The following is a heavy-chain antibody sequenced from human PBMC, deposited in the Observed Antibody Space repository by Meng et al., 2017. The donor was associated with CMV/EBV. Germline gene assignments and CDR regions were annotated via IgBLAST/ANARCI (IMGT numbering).Heavy chain of an antibody. V-gene: IGHV1-24*01. CDR1: GYTLTELS. Sequence: ASVKVSCKVSGYTLTELSMHWVRQAPGKGLEWMGGFDPEEGETIYAQKFQGRVTMPEDTSTDTAYMELSSLRSEDTAVSYCATDFYCSSTSCSTAYYYYGMDVWGQGTTVTVSS. CDR2: FDPEEGET. J-gene: IGHJ6*02. D-gene: IGHD2-2*01. CDR3: ATDFYCSSTSCSTAYYYYGMDV.